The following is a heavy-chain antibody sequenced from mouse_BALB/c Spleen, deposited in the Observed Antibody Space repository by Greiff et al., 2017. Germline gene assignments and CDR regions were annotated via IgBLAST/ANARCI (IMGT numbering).Heavy chain of an antibody. Sequence: GGGLVQPKGSLKLSCAASGFTFNTNAMNWVRQAPGKGLEWVARIRSKSNNYATYYADSVKDRFTISRDDSQSMLYLQMNNLKTEDTAMYYCVRERGLWDYFDYWGQGTTLTVSS. J-gene: IGHJ2*01. D-gene: IGHD6-1*01. CDR3: VRERGLWDYFDY. CDR1: GFTFNTNA. V-gene: IGHV10S3*01. CDR2: IRSKSNNYAT.